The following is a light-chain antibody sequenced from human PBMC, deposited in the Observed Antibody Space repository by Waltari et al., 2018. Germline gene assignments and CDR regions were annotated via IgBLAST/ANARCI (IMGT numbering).Light chain of an antibody. CDR1: QSLFSTSNSKTY. V-gene: IGKV4-1*01. CDR3: HHYYIPPLT. Sequence: DIVMTQSPDFLAVSLGERATINCKSSQSLFSTSNSKTYISWYQQKPGQPPKLLIYWASTRGSGVPARFSGSGSGTDFTLTISSLQAEDVAVYYCHHYYIPPLTFGQGTRLEIK. CDR2: WAS. J-gene: IGKJ5*01.